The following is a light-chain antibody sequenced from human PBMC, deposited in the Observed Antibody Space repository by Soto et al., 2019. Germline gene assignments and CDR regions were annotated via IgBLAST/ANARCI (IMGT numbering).Light chain of an antibody. Sequence: DIQLTQSPSFLSASVGDRVTITCRASQGVGNYLAWYQQRPGKAPNLLIYDASTLHSGVPSRFSGSGSGTEFTLTISSLQPEDFATYYCQQSYSTPFFGQGTKLEIK. J-gene: IGKJ2*01. CDR3: QQSYSTPF. CDR1: QGVGNY. V-gene: IGKV1-9*01. CDR2: DAS.